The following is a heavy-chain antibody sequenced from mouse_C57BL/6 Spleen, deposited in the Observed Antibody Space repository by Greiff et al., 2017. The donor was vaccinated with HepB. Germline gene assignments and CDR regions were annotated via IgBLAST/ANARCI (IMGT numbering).Heavy chain of an antibody. CDR2: INPNNGGT. V-gene: IGHV1-26*01. D-gene: IGHD2-4*01. CDR1: GYTFTDYY. J-gene: IGHJ3*01. Sequence: LVKPGASVKISCKASGYTFTDYYMNWVKQSHGKSLEWIGDINPNNGGTSYNQKFKGKATLTVDKSSSTAYMELRSLTSEDSAVYYCALYDYDEGWFAYWGQGTLVTVSA. CDR3: ALYDYDEGWFAY.